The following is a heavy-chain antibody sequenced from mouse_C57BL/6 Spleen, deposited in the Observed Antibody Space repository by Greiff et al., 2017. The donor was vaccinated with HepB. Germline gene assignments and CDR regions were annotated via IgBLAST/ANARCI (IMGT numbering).Heavy chain of an antibody. D-gene: IGHD2-12*01. V-gene: IGHV1-43*01. J-gene: IGHJ4*01. CDR1: GYSFTGYY. Sequence: VQLQQSGPELVKPGASVKISCKASGYSFTGYYMHWVKQSSEKSLEWIGEINPSTGGTSYNQKFKGKATLTVDKSSSTAYMQLKSLTSEDSAVYYCARYDHSNAMDYWGQGTSVTVSS. CDR2: INPSTGGT. CDR3: ARYDHSNAMDY.